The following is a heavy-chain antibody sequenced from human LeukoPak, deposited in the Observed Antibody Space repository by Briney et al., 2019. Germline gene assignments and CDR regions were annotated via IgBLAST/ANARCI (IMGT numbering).Heavy chain of an antibody. CDR1: GGSISSSSYY. CDR3: ARVVMIDYYGSGSYPDY. Sequence: SETLSLTCTVSGGSISSSSYYWGWIRQPPGKGLEWIGSIYYSGSTYYNPSLKSRVTISVDTSKNQFSLKLGSVTAADTAVYYCARVVMIDYYGSGSYPDYWGQGTLVTVSS. V-gene: IGHV4-39*07. CDR2: IYYSGST. J-gene: IGHJ4*02. D-gene: IGHD3-10*01.